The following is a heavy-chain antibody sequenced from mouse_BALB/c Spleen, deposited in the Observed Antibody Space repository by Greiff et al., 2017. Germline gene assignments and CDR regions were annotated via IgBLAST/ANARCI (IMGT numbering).Heavy chain of an antibody. CDR3: AREAYYGYEGFAY. Sequence: EVQRVESGGGLVQPGGSLKLSCAASGFTFSSYGMSWVRQTPDKRLELVATINSNGGSTYYPDSVKGRFTISRDNAKNTLYLQMSSLKSEDTAMYYCAREAYYGYEGFAYWGQGTLVTVSA. CDR2: INSNGGST. V-gene: IGHV5-6-3*01. J-gene: IGHJ3*01. D-gene: IGHD2-9*01. CDR1: GFTFSSYG.